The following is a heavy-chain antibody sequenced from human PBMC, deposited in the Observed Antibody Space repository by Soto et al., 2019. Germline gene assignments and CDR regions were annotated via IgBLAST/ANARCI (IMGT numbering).Heavy chain of an antibody. CDR1: GFTFGRYS. CDR2: ISSSSSYI. CDR3: ATLSRPLRVGELSSNMDP. Sequence: GGSMRLSCAASGFTFGRYSMNWVRQAPGKGLEWVSSISSSSSYIYYADSVKGRLTISRDNAKNSLYLQMKSLRAEDTAVYYCATLSRPLRVGELSSNMDPWGQGTLVTVSS. V-gene: IGHV3-21*01. D-gene: IGHD3-16*02. J-gene: IGHJ5*02.